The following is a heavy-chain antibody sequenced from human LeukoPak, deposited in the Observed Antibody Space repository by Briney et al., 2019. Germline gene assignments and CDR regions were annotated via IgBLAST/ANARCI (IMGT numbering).Heavy chain of an antibody. CDR3: ARVGEWELQGYFDY. CDR1: GFTVSSNY. V-gene: IGHV3-53*01. Sequence: KAGGSLRLSCAASGFTVSSNYMSWVRQAPGKWLEWVSVIYSGGSTYYADSVKGRFTISRDNSKNTLYLQMNSLRAEDTAVYYCARVGEWELQGYFDYWGQGTLVTVSS. J-gene: IGHJ4*02. D-gene: IGHD1-26*01. CDR2: IYSGGST.